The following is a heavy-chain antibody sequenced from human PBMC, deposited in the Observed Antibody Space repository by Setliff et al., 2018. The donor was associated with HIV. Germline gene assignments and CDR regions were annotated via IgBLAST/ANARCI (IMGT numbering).Heavy chain of an antibody. CDR2: IFSTGST. CDR1: DDSIDSHY. Sequence: SETLSLTCNVSDDSIDSHYWSWIRQPAGRGLEWIGRIFSTGSTDYNPSLKSRATMSVDTSKNQVPLTLTSVTAADTALYYCARGPSYYYTSGYPGGFDPWGRGTLVTVSS. D-gene: IGHD3-3*01. V-gene: IGHV4-4*07. CDR3: ARGPSYYYTSGYPGGFDP. J-gene: IGHJ5*02.